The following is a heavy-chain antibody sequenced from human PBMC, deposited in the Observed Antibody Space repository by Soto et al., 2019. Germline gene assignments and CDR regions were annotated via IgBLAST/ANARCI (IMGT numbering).Heavy chain of an antibody. CDR3: ARDRVMYNWNDWGSDAFDI. J-gene: IGHJ3*02. D-gene: IGHD1-1*01. Sequence: ASVKVSCKASGYTFTSYAMHWVRQAPGQRLEWMGWINAGNGNTKYSQKFQGRVTITRDTSASTAYMELSSLRSEDTAVYYCARDRVMYNWNDWGSDAFDIWGQGTMVTVSS. V-gene: IGHV1-3*01. CDR2: INAGNGNT. CDR1: GYTFTSYA.